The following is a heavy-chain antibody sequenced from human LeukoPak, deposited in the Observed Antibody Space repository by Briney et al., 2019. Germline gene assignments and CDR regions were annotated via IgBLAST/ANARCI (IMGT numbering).Heavy chain of an antibody. D-gene: IGHD5-24*01. Sequence: SETLSLTCAVYGGSFSGYYWSWIRQPPGKGLEWIGEINHSGSTNYNPSLKSRVTISVDTSKNQFSLKLSSVTAADTAVYYCARMGLEGDAFDIWGQGTMVTVSS. CDR1: GGSFSGYY. CDR3: ARMGLEGDAFDI. J-gene: IGHJ3*02. CDR2: INHSGST. V-gene: IGHV4-34*01.